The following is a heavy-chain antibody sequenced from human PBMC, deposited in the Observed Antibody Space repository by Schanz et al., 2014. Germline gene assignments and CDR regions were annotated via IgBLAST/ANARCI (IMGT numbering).Heavy chain of an antibody. V-gene: IGHV3-21*01. J-gene: IGHJ4*02. CDR1: PFTFMDHF. Sequence: KPGGSLTLSCSASPFTFMDHFMNWVRHAPGKGLEWVSSISSTSSYIFYADSVKGRFTISRDNAKNSLYLQMNSLRDEDAGVYYCVPMSIAAQWGQGTLVTVYS. D-gene: IGHD6-6*01. CDR2: ISSTSSYI. CDR3: VPMSIAAQ.